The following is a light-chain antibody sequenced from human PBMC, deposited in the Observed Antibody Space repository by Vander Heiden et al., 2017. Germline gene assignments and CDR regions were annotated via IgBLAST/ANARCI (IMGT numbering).Light chain of an antibody. CDR1: QSVFYKGNNKHC. Sequence: DIVMTQSPDSLTVPLGERATSSCKSSQSVFYKGNNKHCVTWFPQESGQRPKELINWTSTRESGVPDRFSGSGSGTDFTLTISSLQAEDVAVYYCQQYYTTPLTFGGGTKVEIK. CDR3: QQYYTTPLT. J-gene: IGKJ4*01. CDR2: WTS. V-gene: IGKV4-1*01.